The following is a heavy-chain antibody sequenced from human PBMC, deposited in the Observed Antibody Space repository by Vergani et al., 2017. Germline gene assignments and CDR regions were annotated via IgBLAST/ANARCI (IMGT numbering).Heavy chain of an antibody. CDR2: MKSTFDRGTT. D-gene: IGHD2-21*01. V-gene: IGHV3-15*07. Sequence: EVQLVESGGGIVKPGGSLNLSCVASGFSFRNAWMNWVRRTPGQGLEWVGQMKSTFDRGTTDYAVAVKGRFTISRDDSRNTLFLQMNGLKTEDIGVYYCTTDPRYCGDGSCXWLRDHHYYGMDVWGQGTTVTVSS. CDR1: GFSFRNAW. J-gene: IGHJ6*02. CDR3: TTDPRYCGDGSCXWLRDHHYYGMDV.